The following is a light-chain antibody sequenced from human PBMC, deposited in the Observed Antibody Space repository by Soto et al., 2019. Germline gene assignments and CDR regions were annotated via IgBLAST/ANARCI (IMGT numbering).Light chain of an antibody. CDR2: DAS. CDR3: QQYDNLP. V-gene: IGKV1-33*01. CDR1: QDISNY. J-gene: IGKJ5*01. Sequence: DIQMTQSPSSLSASLGDRVTITCQASQDISNYLNWYQQKPGKAPKLLIYDASNLETGVPSRFSGSGSGTDFTFTISSLQPEDIATYYCQQYDNLPFGQGTRLEI.